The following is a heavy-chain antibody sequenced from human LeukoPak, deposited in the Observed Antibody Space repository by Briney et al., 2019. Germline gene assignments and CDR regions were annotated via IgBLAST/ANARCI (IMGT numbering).Heavy chain of an antibody. CDR2: ISGSGGST. V-gene: IGHV3-23*01. CDR1: GFTFTTYG. J-gene: IGHJ4*02. D-gene: IGHD3-22*01. Sequence: GGSLRLSCAASGFTFTTYGMSWVRQAPGKGLEWVSSISGSGGSTDYADFVKGRFTISRDNTKNTLYLQMNSLRAEDTAVYYCAKAAAMIVVVTRTSYWGQGTLVTVSS. CDR3: AKAAAMIVVVTRTSY.